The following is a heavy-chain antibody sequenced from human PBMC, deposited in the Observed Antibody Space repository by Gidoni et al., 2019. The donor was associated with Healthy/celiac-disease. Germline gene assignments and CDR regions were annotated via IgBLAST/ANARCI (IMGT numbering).Heavy chain of an antibody. CDR3: ARSYYDILTGYLGHAFDI. D-gene: IGHD3-9*01. V-gene: IGHV3-48*03. CDR1: CFTFSSSE. Sequence: EVQLVESWGGLVQPVGSLRLSCPDSCFTFSSSERNWVHQAPGTGLEWGSYISSSGSTIYYADSVKGRFTISRDNAKNSLYLQMNSLRAEDTAVYYCARSYYDILTGYLGHAFDIWGQGTMVTVSS. CDR2: ISSSGSTI. J-gene: IGHJ3*02.